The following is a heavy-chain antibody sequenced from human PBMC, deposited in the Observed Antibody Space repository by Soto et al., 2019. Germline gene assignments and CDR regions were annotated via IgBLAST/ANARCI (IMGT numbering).Heavy chain of an antibody. Sequence: PGGSLRLSCAASGFTFSSYGMHWVRQAPGKGLEWVAVIWYDGSNKYYADSVKGRFTISRDNSKNTLYLQMNSLRAEDTAVYYCARDGANGYQGWYFDLWGRGTLVTVSS. D-gene: IGHD5-12*01. CDR1: GFTFSSYG. CDR3: ARDGANGYQGWYFDL. CDR2: IWYDGSNK. V-gene: IGHV3-33*01. J-gene: IGHJ2*01.